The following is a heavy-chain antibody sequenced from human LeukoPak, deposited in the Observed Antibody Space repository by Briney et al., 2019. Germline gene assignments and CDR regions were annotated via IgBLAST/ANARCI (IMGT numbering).Heavy chain of an antibody. CDR1: GYTFSDFG. CDR2: IHPNSGGT. Sequence: GASVKVSCKASGYTFSDFGISWVRQAPGQGLEWMGRIHPNSGGTKYAQKFQGRVTMTRDTSISTAYMELSGLRSDDAAVYYCARPRWFGENRLDPFDSWGQGTLVTVSS. D-gene: IGHD3-10*01. CDR3: ARPRWFGENRLDPFDS. J-gene: IGHJ4*02. V-gene: IGHV1-2*06.